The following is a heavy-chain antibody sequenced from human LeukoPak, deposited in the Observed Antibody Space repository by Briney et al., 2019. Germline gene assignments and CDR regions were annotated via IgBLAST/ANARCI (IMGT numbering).Heavy chain of an antibody. CDR2: IYYSGST. CDR3: ARGYCSGGSCYRIFDY. Sequence: SETLSLTCTVSGGSISSYYWSWIRQPPGEGLEWIGYIYYSGSTNYNPSLKSRVTISVDTSKNQFSLKLSSVTAADTAVYYCARGYCSGGSCYRIFDYWGQGTLVTVSS. V-gene: IGHV4-59*01. J-gene: IGHJ4*02. D-gene: IGHD2-15*01. CDR1: GGSISSYY.